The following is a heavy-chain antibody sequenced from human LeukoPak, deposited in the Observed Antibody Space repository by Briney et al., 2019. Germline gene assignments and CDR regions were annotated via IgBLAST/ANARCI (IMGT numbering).Heavy chain of an antibody. Sequence: SETLSLTCTVSGGSISSSSYYWGWIRQPPGKGLEWIGSIYYSGSTYYNPSLKRRVTISVDTSKNQFSLKLSSVTAADTAVYYCARLNYYGSGSYYRGSQRAFDYWGQGTLVTVSS. CDR2: IYYSGST. D-gene: IGHD3-10*01. J-gene: IGHJ4*02. CDR3: ARLNYYGSGSYYRGSQRAFDY. CDR1: GGSISSSSYY. V-gene: IGHV4-39*01.